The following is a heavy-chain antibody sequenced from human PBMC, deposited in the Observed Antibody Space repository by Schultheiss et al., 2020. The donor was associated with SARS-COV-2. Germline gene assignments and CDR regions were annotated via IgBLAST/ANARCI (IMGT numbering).Heavy chain of an antibody. D-gene: IGHD3-16*01. CDR2: ISWNSGSI. V-gene: IGHV3-9*01. CDR3: AKEGGGDSSYYYYYGMDV. J-gene: IGHJ6*02. Sequence: GGSLRLSCTASGFTFGDYAMHWVRQAPGKGLEWVSGISWNSGSIGYADSVKGRFTISRDNAKNSLYLQMNSLRAEDTALYYCAKEGGGDSSYYYYYGMDVWGQGTTVTVSS. CDR1: GFTFGDYA.